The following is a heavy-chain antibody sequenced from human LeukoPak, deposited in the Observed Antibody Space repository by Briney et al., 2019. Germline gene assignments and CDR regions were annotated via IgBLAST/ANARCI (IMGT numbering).Heavy chain of an antibody. CDR2: IYYSGST. CDR1: GGSISSGSYY. J-gene: IGHJ5*02. Sequence: SETLSLTCTVSGGSISSGSYYWGWIRQPPGKGLEWIGSIYYSGSTYYNPSLKSRVTISVDTSKNQFSLKLSSVTAADTAVYYCASLRTTYYDFWSGVGGFDPWGQGTLVTVSS. D-gene: IGHD3-3*01. V-gene: IGHV4-39*01. CDR3: ASLRTTYYDFWSGVGGFDP.